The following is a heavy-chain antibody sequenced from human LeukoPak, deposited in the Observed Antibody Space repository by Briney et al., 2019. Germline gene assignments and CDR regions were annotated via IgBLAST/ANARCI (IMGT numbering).Heavy chain of an antibody. CDR1: VFTLSSYE. D-gene: IGHD5-12*01. CDR2: IRYDGSIK. CDR3: AKTSGYDSINGEYYFDY. Sequence: PGGSLRLSCAPPVFTLSSYEMNCVRDALGRGLEWGAFIRYDGSIKLYADSVKGRFTSSRDNSTNTLYLQMSSRRAEDTAVYYCAKTSGYDSINGEYYFDYGGQGTLVTASS. V-gene: IGHV3-30*02. J-gene: IGHJ4*02.